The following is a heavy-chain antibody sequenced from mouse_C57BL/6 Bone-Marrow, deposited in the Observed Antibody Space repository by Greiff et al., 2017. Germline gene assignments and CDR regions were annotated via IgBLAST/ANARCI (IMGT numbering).Heavy chain of an antibody. CDR2: INPNNGGT. CDR1: GYTFTDYN. J-gene: IGHJ2*01. V-gene: IGHV1-22*01. D-gene: IGHD1-1*01. CDR3: ARVITTGGY. Sequence: VQLQQSGPELVKPGASVKMSCKASGYTFTDYNMHWVKQSHGKSLEWIGYINPNNGGTSYNQKFKGKATLTANKSSSAAYMELRSLTSEDSAVYYCARVITTGGYWGQGTTLTVSS.